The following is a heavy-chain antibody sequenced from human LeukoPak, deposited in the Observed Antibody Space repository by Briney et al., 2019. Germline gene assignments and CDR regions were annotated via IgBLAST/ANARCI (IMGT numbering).Heavy chain of an antibody. J-gene: IGHJ4*02. V-gene: IGHV3-15*01. CDR2: IKSKTDGGTT. D-gene: IGHD4-17*01. Sequence: GGSLRLSCAASGFTFSNAWMSWVRQAPGKGLEWVGRIKSKTDGGTTDYAAPVKGRFTISRDDSKNTLYLQMNSLKTEDTAVYYCITGAYYGDYAEFDYWGQGTLVTVSS. CDR3: ITGAYYGDYAEFDY. CDR1: GFTFSNAW.